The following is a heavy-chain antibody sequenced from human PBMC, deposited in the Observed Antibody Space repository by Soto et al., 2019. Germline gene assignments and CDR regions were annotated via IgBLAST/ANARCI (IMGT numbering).Heavy chain of an antibody. CDR2: IKQDGSEK. D-gene: IGHD3-16*01. CDR3: AREWGYYVQGYYYYYMDV. CDR1: GFTFSSYW. Sequence: GGSLRLSCAASGFTFSSYWMSWVRQAPGKGLEWVANIKQDGSEKYYVDSVKGRFTISRDNAKNSLYLQMNSLRAEDTAVYYCAREWGYYVQGYYYYYMDVWGKGTTVTVSS. V-gene: IGHV3-7*01. J-gene: IGHJ6*03.